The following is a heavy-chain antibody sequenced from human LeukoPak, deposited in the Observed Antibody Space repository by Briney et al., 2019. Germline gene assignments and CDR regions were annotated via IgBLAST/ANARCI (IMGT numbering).Heavy chain of an antibody. CDR3: AKAADWLAADYIDY. D-gene: IGHD3-9*01. Sequence: PGGSLRLSCAASGFTLSSHVMSSVRQALGEGLEWVSDICASGVTTYYAESLKGRFTISTDNSKNTLDLQMSSLRVEDTAVYYCAKAADWLAADYIDYWGQGTLVTVSS. CDR1: GFTLSSHV. CDR2: ICASGVTT. V-gene: IGHV3-23*01. J-gene: IGHJ4*02.